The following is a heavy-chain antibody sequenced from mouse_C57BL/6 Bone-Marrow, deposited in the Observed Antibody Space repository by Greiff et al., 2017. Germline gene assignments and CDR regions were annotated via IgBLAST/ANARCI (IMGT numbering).Heavy chain of an antibody. CDR1: GSTFTSYW. V-gene: IGHV1-64*01. D-gene: IGHD3-2*02. CDR3: AISGGLFTVPCAY. Sequence: QVQLQQPGAELVKPGASVKLSCTASGSTFTSYWMPWVKQRPGQGLEWIGMIHPNSGSTNYNEKFKSKATLTVDKSSSTAYMQLSSLTSAYSAVYYCAISGGLFTVPCAYWGQGTLVTVSA. J-gene: IGHJ3*01. CDR2: IHPNSGST.